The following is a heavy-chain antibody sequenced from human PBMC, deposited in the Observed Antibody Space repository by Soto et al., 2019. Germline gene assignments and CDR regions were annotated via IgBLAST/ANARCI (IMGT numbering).Heavy chain of an antibody. CDR1: GYTFTYSH. CDR3: ARDLKYYDILTGLDY. CDR2: IHPSDGTT. V-gene: IGHV1-46*01. J-gene: IGHJ4*02. Sequence: ASVKVSCKASGYTFTYSHILWVRQAPGQGLEWIGMIHPSDGTTTYAQKFQDRVTMTRDTSTSTVYMELTSLRFEDTAIYYCARDLKYYDILTGLDYWGQGTQVTVPQ. D-gene: IGHD3-9*01.